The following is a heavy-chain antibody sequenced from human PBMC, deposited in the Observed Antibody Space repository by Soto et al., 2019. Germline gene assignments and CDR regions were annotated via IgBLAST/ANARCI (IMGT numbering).Heavy chain of an antibody. V-gene: IGHV1-69*01. CDR2: IIPIFGTI. J-gene: IGHJ4*02. CDR3: ARVFPDGWVESGVVRGYLDT. D-gene: IGHD3-3*01. Sequence: QVQLVQSGAEVKEPGSSVKVSCKASVEFFSNYGISWVRQAPGQGLEWMGGIIPIFGTISYAEKFQGRVTITADESTNTVYMELRSLRSADTALYYCARVFPDGWVESGVVRGYLDTWGRGTLVTVSS. CDR1: VEFFSNYG.